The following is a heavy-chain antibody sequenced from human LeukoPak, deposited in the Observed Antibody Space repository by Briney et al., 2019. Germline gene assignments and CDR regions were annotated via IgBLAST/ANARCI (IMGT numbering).Heavy chain of an antibody. Sequence: ASVKVSCKASGYTFTSYGISWVRQAPGQGLEWMGWISAYNGNTNYAQKLQGRVTMTTDTSTSTAYRELRSLRSDDTAAYYCARDRRSGSFLFDYWGQGTLVTVSS. V-gene: IGHV1-18*01. J-gene: IGHJ4*02. D-gene: IGHD1-26*01. CDR2: ISAYNGNT. CDR1: GYTFTSYG. CDR3: ARDRRSGSFLFDY.